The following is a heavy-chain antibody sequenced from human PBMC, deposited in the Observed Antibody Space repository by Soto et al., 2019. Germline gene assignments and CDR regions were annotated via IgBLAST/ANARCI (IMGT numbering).Heavy chain of an antibody. V-gene: IGHV1-8*01. J-gene: IGHJ5*01. CDR2: MNPTSGNT. CDR1: GYTFTTYD. CDR3: ARREGHIFNWLDS. D-gene: IGHD3-9*01. Sequence: QVQLVQSGTEVKTPGASVKVSCKASGYTFTTYDMNWVRQAPGQGLEWMGWMNPTSGNTGYAQKFQGRLTMTWDTAIDIAHMELSSLRNEDTAVYYCARREGHIFNWLDSWGQGNLVTVSA.